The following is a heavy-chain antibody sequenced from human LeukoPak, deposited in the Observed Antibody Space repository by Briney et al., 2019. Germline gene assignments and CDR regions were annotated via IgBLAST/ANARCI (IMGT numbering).Heavy chain of an antibody. Sequence: GGSLRLSCSASGFIFRNYWMHWVRQAPGKGLVWVSHINSDGSTTGYADSVKGRFTISRDNAKNTLYLQMNSLRAEDTAVYYCANSNWFDPWGQGTLVTVSS. CDR3: ANSNWFDP. J-gene: IGHJ5*02. CDR2: INSDGSTT. V-gene: IGHV3-74*01. CDR1: GFIFRNYW.